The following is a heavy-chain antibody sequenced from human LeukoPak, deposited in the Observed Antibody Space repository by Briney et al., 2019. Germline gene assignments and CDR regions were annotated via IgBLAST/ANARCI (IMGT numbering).Heavy chain of an antibody. J-gene: IGHJ2*01. D-gene: IGHD4-23*01. CDR3: ARTYGGNSGRYFDL. Sequence: SETLSLTCAVYGGSFSAYYWSWIRQPPGKGLEWIGEINHSGSTNYNPSLKSRVTISVDTSKNQFSLKLSSVTAADTAVYYCARTYGGNSGRYFDLWGRGTLVTVSS. CDR1: GGSFSAYY. CDR2: INHSGST. V-gene: IGHV4-34*01.